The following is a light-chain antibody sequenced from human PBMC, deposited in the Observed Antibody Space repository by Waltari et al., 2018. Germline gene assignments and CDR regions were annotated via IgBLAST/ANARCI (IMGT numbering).Light chain of an antibody. CDR3: QQYGRSPPTT. CDR1: RSVSSRF. V-gene: IGKV3-20*01. Sequence: EIVLTQSPGTLSLSPGERATLSCRASRSVSSRFLAWYQHKPGQAPRLLIDGVSTRATGIPDRFSGSGSGTDFTLTISRLEPEDFAVYYCQQYGRSPPTTFGQGTRLEIK. CDR2: GVS. J-gene: IGKJ5*01.